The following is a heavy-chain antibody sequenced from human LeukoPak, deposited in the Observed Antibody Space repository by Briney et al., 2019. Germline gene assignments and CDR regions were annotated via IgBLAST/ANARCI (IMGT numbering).Heavy chain of an antibody. D-gene: IGHD6-13*01. CDR3: ARDGYSTTDWFDP. CDR2: IYTSGST. V-gene: IGHV4-61*02. J-gene: IGHJ5*02. Sequence: PSETLSLTCTVSGGSISSSSYYWSWIRQPAGKGLEWIGRIYTSGSTNYNPSLKSRVTMSVDTSKNQFSLKLSSVTAADTAVYYCARDGYSTTDWFDPWGQGTLVTVSS. CDR1: GGSISSSSYY.